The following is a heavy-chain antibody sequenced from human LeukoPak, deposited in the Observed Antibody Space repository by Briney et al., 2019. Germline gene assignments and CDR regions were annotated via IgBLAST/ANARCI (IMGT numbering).Heavy chain of an antibody. Sequence: GGSLRLSCAASGFTFSSYEMNWVRQAPGKGLEGVSYISSSGSTIYYADSVKGRFTISRDNAKNSLYLQMNSLRAEDTAVYYCARSTAVAGEYYFDYWGQGTLVTVSS. V-gene: IGHV3-48*03. CDR2: ISSSGSTI. CDR3: ARSTAVAGEYYFDY. CDR1: GFTFSSYE. J-gene: IGHJ4*02. D-gene: IGHD6-19*01.